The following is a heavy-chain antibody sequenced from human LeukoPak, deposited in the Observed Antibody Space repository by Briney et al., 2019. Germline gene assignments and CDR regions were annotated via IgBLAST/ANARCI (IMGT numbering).Heavy chain of an antibody. Sequence: GGSLRLSCAASGFTFSSYSMNWVRQAPGKGLEWVSSISSSSSYIYYADSVKGRFTISRDNAKNSLYLQMNSLRAEDTAVYYCARVTNYYDTSGYHWGQGTLVTVSS. J-gene: IGHJ5*02. CDR3: ARVTNYYDTSGYH. D-gene: IGHD3-22*01. CDR2: ISSSSSYI. V-gene: IGHV3-21*01. CDR1: GFTFSSYS.